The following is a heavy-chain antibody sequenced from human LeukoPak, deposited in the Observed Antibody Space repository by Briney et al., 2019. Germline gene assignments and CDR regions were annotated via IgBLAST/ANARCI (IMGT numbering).Heavy chain of an antibody. D-gene: IGHD2-15*01. CDR3: AREPRSPGGRGRPFDF. Sequence: PSETLSLTCTVSGGSISSYFWSWIRQPPGKGLEWIGYIYYSGTTNYNPSLKSRVTISVDTSKNQFSLRLSSVTAADTAVYYCAREPRSPGGRGRPFDFWGQGTLVTVSS. J-gene: IGHJ4*02. CDR2: IYYSGTT. V-gene: IGHV4-59*01. CDR1: GGSISSYF.